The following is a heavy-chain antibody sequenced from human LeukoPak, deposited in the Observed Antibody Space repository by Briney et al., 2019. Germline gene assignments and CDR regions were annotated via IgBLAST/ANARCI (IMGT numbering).Heavy chain of an antibody. D-gene: IGHD1-26*01. Sequence: ASVKVSCKASGYTFTSYGISWVRQAPGQGLEWMGWISAYNGNTNYAQKLQGRVTMTTDTSTSTAYMELRSLRSDDTAAYYCAGESWVGGTPPRWLDYWGQGTLVTVSS. V-gene: IGHV1-18*01. CDR3: AGESWVGGTPPRWLDY. J-gene: IGHJ4*02. CDR2: ISAYNGNT. CDR1: GYTFTSYG.